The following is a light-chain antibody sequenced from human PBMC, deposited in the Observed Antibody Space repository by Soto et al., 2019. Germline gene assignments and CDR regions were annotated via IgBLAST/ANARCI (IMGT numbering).Light chain of an antibody. CDR3: GTWDSSLSAVV. CDR2: ENN. CDR1: RSNIGNNY. V-gene: IGLV1-51*02. J-gene: IGLJ2*01. Sequence: QSVLTQPPSVSAAPGQQVTISCPGTRSNIGNNYVSWYQQLPGTAPKLLIYENNKQPSEIPDRFSGSKSGTSATLGITGLQAGDEADYYCGTWDSSLSAVVFGGGTKLTVL.